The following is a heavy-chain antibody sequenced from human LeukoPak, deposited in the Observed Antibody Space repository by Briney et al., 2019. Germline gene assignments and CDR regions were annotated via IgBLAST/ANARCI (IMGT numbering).Heavy chain of an antibody. J-gene: IGHJ6*02. D-gene: IGHD4-17*01. V-gene: IGHV5-51*01. Sequence: GESLKISCKVSGYSFTSYWIGWVRQMPAKGLEWMGIIYPGDSDTRYSPSFQGQITISADKSISTAYLQWSSLKASDTAMYYCARLGDGDFAYYYYPMDIWGQGTTVTVSS. CDR2: IYPGDSDT. CDR1: GYSFTSYW. CDR3: ARLGDGDFAYYYYPMDI.